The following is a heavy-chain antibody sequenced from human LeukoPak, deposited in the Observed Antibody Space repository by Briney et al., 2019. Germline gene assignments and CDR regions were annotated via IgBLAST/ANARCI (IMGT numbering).Heavy chain of an antibody. D-gene: IGHD2-2*01. J-gene: IGHJ4*02. CDR3: VRAAPRDCSSTSCSLFDS. V-gene: IGHV3-23*01. CDR2: IRISGGAT. Sequence: GGSLRLPCVGSGFTFNNYAMSWVRQAPRKGLEWVSGIRISGGATYYADSVKGRFTISRDTSKDTLYLQMHSLRAEDTAVYYCVRAAPRDCSSTSCSLFDSWGQGTLVTVSS. CDR1: GFTFNNYA.